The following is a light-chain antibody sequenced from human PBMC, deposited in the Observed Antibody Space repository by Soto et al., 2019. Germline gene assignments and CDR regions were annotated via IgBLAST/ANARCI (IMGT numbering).Light chain of an antibody. CDR2: GAS. J-gene: IGKJ1*01. CDR1: QNVGSN. V-gene: IGKV3-15*01. CDR3: QQCDNRLMT. Sequence: EIVMTQSPATLSVSPGERVTLSCRASQNVGSNLVWYQQKPGQAPRLLIYGASTRATGIPARFSGSGSGTEFTLTISSLQSEDFTIYYSQQCDNRLMTFGQETKVEIK.